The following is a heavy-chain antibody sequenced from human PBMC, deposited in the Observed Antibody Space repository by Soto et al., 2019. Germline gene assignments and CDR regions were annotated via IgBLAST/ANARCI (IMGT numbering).Heavy chain of an antibody. CDR3: ARDRTGTTFRLSYYGMDV. D-gene: IGHD1-1*01. V-gene: IGHV1-69*01. Sequence: QVQLVQSGAEVKKPGSSVKVSCKASGGTFSSYAISWVRQAPGQGLEWMGGIIPIFGTANYAQKFQGRVTITADEATSTSYMELSSLISEDTAVYYCARDRTGTTFRLSYYGMDVWGQGTTVTVSS. CDR2: IIPIFGTA. CDR1: GGTFSSYA. J-gene: IGHJ6*02.